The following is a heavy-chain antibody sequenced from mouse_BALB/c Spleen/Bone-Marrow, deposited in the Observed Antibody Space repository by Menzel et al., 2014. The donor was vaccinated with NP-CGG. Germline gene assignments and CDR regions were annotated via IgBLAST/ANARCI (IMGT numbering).Heavy chain of an antibody. D-gene: IGHD2-3*01. Sequence: VQLKESGPELVKPGASVKISCKTSGYTFTDYTLHWVKPSHGKSLEWIGGVNPNIGGTSYNQKFKGKASLTVNKSSTTAYMELRSLTSEDSAVYYCARGRWYYWGQGTTLTVSS. CDR2: VNPNIGGT. J-gene: IGHJ2*01. V-gene: IGHV1-22*01. CDR1: GYTFTDYT. CDR3: ARGRWYY.